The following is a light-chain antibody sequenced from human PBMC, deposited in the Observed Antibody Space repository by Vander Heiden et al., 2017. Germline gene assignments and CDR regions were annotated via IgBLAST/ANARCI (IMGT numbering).Light chain of an antibody. J-gene: IGLJ2*01. CDR1: SSDVGEYNS. V-gene: IGLV2-14*03. Sequence: QSALSQPASVSASPGQSITISCTGNSSDVGEYNSVSCYQQHQGKAPKLIIYDVSHRPSLISTRLSGSKSGNTASLIISRLQPDDEADYFCSSYTDTSTPLFGGGTKLTV. CDR3: SSYTDTSTPL. CDR2: DVS.